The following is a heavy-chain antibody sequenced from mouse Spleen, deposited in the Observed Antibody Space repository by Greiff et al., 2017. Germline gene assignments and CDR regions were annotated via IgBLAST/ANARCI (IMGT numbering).Heavy chain of an antibody. CDR2: INPGSGGT. CDR3: ARSTRNFYAMDY. V-gene: IGHV1-54*01. D-gene: IGHD2-1*01. J-gene: IGHJ4*01. Sequence: VQLQQSGAELVRPGTSVKVSCKASGYAFTNYLIEWVKQRPGQGLEWIGVINPGSGGTNYNEKFKGKATLTADKSSSTAYMQLSSLTSEDSAVYFCARSTRNFYAMDYWGQGTSVTVSS. CDR1: GYAFTNYL.